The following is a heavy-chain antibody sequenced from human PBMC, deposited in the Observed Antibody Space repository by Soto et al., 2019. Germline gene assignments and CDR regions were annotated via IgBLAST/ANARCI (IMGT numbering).Heavy chain of an antibody. CDR3: AKGGCGYDFNNWFDP. D-gene: IGHD5-12*01. CDR2: VSWNSARV. V-gene: IGHV3-9*01. CDR1: GCTFDDFA. Sequence: EMHLVESGGGWVQPGKSLRLSCVTSGCTFDDFALHWVRQAPRKGLEWVSTVSWNSARVAYADSVKGRFTISRDNAKNALYLHLNSLSAEDTALYYCAKGGCGYDFNNWFDPWGQGTLVTVSS. J-gene: IGHJ5*02.